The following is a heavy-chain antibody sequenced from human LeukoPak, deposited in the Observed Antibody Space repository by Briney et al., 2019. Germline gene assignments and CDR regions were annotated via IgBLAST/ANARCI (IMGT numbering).Heavy chain of an antibody. CDR3: ARISAEDDFWSGYYSGDY. J-gene: IGHJ4*02. V-gene: IGHV4-59*01. D-gene: IGHD3-3*01. CDR2: IYYSGST. Sequence: SETLSLTCTVSGGSISSYYWSWIRQPPGKGLEWIGYIYYSGSTNYNPSLKSRVTISVDTSKNQFSLKLSSVTAADTAVYYCARISAEDDFWSGYYSGDYWGQGTLVTVSS. CDR1: GGSISSYY.